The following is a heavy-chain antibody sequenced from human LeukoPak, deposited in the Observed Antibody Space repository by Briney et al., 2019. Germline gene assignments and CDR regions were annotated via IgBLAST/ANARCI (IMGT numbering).Heavy chain of an antibody. J-gene: IGHJ6*04. CDR1: GFTFSSYG. Sequence: GRSLRLSCAASGFTFSSYGMHWVRQAPGKGLEWVAVISYDGSNKYYADSVKGRFTISRDNSKNTLYLQTNSLRAEDTAVYYCAKDRGYCSSTSCHDPGYGMDVWGKGTTVTVSS. CDR2: ISYDGSNK. V-gene: IGHV3-30*18. CDR3: AKDRGYCSSTSCHDPGYGMDV. D-gene: IGHD2-2*01.